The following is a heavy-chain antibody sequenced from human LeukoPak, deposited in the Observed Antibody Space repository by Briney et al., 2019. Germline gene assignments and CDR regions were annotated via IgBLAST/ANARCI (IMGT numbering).Heavy chain of an antibody. D-gene: IGHD6-19*01. CDR2: ISGSGGST. CDR3: GKDVHAVGQWLVYFDY. J-gene: IGHJ4*02. CDR1: GFTFSSYA. V-gene: IGHV3-23*01. Sequence: GGSLRLSCAASGFTFSSYAMSWVRQAPGKGLEWVSAISGSGGSTYYADSVKGRFTISRDNSKNTLYLQMNSLRAEDTAVYYCGKDVHAVGQWLVYFDYWGQGTLVTVSS.